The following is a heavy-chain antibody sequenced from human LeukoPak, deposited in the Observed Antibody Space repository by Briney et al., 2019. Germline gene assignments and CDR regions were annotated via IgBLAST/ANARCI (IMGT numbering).Heavy chain of an antibody. CDR1: GYTFTGYY. Sequence: ASEKVSCKASGYTFTGYYMHWVRQAPGQGLEWMGWINPNSGGTNYAQKFQGRVTMTRDTSISTAYMELSRLRSDDTAVYYCAGLGYCSSTSCYSADYWGQGTLVTASS. J-gene: IGHJ4*02. D-gene: IGHD2-2*02. CDR2: INPNSGGT. CDR3: AGLGYCSSTSCYSADY. V-gene: IGHV1-2*02.